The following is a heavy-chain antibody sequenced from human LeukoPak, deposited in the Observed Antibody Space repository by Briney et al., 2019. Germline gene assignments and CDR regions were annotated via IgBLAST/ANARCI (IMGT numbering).Heavy chain of an antibody. J-gene: IGHJ4*02. D-gene: IGHD2-21*02. CDR1: GGSISGFY. CDR3: ARHARKRLTSNWDF. Sequence: PSETLSLTCTVSGGSISGFYWSWIRQPPGKGLEWIGYIHYSGSTNYNPSLKSRVIISLDTSKNQLSLRLSSVTAADTAVYYCARHARKRLTSNWDFWGQGTLVTVSS. CDR2: IHYSGST. V-gene: IGHV4-59*08.